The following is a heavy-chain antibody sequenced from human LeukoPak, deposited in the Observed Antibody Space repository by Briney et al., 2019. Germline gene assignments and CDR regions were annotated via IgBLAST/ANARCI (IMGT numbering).Heavy chain of an antibody. CDR3: ARVSLSIAARPGWFDP. CDR2: IIPIFGTA. CDR1: GGTFSSYA. Sequence: SVKVSCKASGGTFSSYAISWVRQAPGQGLEWTGGIIPIFGTANYAQKFQGRVTITTDESTSTAYMELSSLRSEDTAVYYCARVSLSIAARPGWFDPWGQGTLVTVSS. V-gene: IGHV1-69*05. D-gene: IGHD6-6*01. J-gene: IGHJ5*02.